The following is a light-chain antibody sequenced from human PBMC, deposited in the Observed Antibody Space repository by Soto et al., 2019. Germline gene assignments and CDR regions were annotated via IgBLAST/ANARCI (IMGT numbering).Light chain of an antibody. CDR2: RAS. J-gene: IGKJ1*01. V-gene: IGKV1-5*03. CDR3: QQSDSSPWT. CDR1: QSIFYR. Sequence: DIQMTQSPSTLSASIGDRVTITCRASQSIFYRLAWYQQKPGKAPNLLIYRASTLESGVSSRFSGSGSGTEFTLTISGLQPDDYATYYCQQSDSSPWTFGQGTKVEVK.